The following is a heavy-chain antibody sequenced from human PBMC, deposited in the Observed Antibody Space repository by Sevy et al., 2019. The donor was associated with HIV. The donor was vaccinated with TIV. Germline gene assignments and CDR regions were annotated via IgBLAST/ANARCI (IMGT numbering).Heavy chain of an antibody. CDR2: ISWNSGSI. V-gene: IGHV3-9*01. CDR1: RFTFDDYA. D-gene: IGHD1-7*01. J-gene: IGHJ4*01. CDR3: AKSRTGTTKYYFDY. Sequence: GGSLRLSCAASRFTFDDYAMHWVRQAPGKGLEWVSGISWNSGSIGYADSVKGRFTISRDNAKNSLYLQMNSLRAEDTALYYCAKSRTGTTKYYFDYWGHGTLVTVSS.